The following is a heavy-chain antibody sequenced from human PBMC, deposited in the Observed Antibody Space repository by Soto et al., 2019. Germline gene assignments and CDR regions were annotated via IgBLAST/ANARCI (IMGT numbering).Heavy chain of an antibody. J-gene: IGHJ3*02. D-gene: IGHD4-17*01. CDR3: AKDYQGLIMTTVTTGAFDI. CDR1: GFTFSSYA. V-gene: IGHV3-23*01. CDR2: ISGSGGST. Sequence: GGSLRLSCAASGFTFSSYAMSWVRQAPGKGLEWVSAISGSGGSTYYADSVKGRFTISRDNSKNTLYLQMNSLRAEDTAVYYCAKDYQGLIMTTVTTGAFDIWGQGTMVTVSS.